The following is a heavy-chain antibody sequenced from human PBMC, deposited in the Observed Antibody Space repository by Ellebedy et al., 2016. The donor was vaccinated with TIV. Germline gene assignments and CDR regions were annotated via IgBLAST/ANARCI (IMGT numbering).Heavy chain of an antibody. D-gene: IGHD3-16*02. V-gene: IGHV3-11*06. Sequence: GGSLRLSCGASGFTFSDYYMSWIRQAPGKGLEWVSYISSTSSYTNYTDSVKGRFTISRDNAKNSLHLQMNSLRDEDTAVYYCARNGYEDVWGSYHHDYWGQGTLVTVSS. CDR2: ISSTSSYT. J-gene: IGHJ4*02. CDR3: ARNGYEDVWGSYHHDY. CDR1: GFTFSDYY.